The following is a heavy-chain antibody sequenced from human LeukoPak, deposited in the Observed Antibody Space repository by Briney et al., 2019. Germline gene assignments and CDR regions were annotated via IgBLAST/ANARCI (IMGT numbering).Heavy chain of an antibody. J-gene: IGHJ5*02. CDR3: ARHRVAGTSNWFDP. CDR2: IYHSGST. D-gene: IGHD6-19*01. CDR1: GYSISSGYY. Sequence: PSETLSLTCAASGYSISSGYYWGWIRQPPGKGLEWIGSIYHSGSTYYNPSLKSRVTISVDTSKNQFSLKLSSVTAADTAVYYCARHRVAGTSNWFDPWGQGTLVTVSS. V-gene: IGHV4-38-2*01.